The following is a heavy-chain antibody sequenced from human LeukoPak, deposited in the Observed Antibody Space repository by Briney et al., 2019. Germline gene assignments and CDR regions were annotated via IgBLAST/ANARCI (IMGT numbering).Heavy chain of an antibody. J-gene: IGHJ6*02. CDR1: GYTFIGYY. Sequence: ASVKVSCKASGYTFIGYYMHWVRQAPGQGLEWMGWINPNSGGTNYAQKFQGRVTMTRDTSISTAYMELSRLRSGDTAVYYCARVTPPPYYYGSGSPSYGMDVWGQGTTVTVSS. CDR2: INPNSGGT. V-gene: IGHV1-2*02. CDR3: ARVTPPPYYYGSGSPSYGMDV. D-gene: IGHD3-10*01.